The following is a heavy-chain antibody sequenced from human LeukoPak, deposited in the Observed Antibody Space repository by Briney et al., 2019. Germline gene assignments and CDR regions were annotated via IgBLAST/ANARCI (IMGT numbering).Heavy chain of an antibody. CDR1: GYTFTSYD. J-gene: IGHJ4*02. Sequence: ASVKVSCKASGYTFTSYDINWVRQATGQGLEWMGWMNPNSGNTGNAQKFQGRVTMTRNTSISTAYMVLRSLRSEDTAVYYCARGQRPSITIFGVVTRKYYFDYWGQGTLVTVSS. D-gene: IGHD3-3*01. V-gene: IGHV1-8*01. CDR2: MNPNSGNT. CDR3: ARGQRPSITIFGVVTRKYYFDY.